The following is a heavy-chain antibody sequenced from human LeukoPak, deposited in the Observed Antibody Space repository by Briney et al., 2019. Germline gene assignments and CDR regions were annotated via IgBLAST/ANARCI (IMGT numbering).Heavy chain of an antibody. CDR3: AKGKSRYCGGDCLFEF. J-gene: IGHJ4*02. CDR1: GFTFSSYP. D-gene: IGHD2-21*02. Sequence: GGSLRLSCAASGFTFSSYPLSWVRQPPGKGQEWVSAIRGRGASTYYADSVKGRLTISRENSKNTLYLQMNSLRAGGTVVYYCAKGKSRYCGGDCLFEFWGQGTLVSVSS. CDR2: IRGRGAST. V-gene: IGHV3-23*01.